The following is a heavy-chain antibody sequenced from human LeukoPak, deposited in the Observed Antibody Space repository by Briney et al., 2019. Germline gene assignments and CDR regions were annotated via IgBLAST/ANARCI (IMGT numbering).Heavy chain of an antibody. Sequence: GASVKVSCKASGYTFTGYYMHWVRQAPGQGLEWMGWINPNSGGTNYAQKFQGRATMTRDTSISTAYMELSRLRSDDTAVYYCARDLAPGDTAMAHYYYYGMDVWGQGTTVTVSS. J-gene: IGHJ6*02. V-gene: IGHV1-2*02. CDR3: ARDLAPGDTAMAHYYYYGMDV. CDR2: INPNSGGT. CDR1: GYTFTGYY. D-gene: IGHD5-18*01.